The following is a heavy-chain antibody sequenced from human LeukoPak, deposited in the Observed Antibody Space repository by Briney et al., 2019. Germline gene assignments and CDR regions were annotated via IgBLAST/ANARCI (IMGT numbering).Heavy chain of an antibody. Sequence: GGSLRLSCAVSGFTFSTYWMHWVRQAPGKGLVWVSRINSDGSTTTYADSVKGRFTISRDNAKNTLYLQMNSLRAEDTAVYYCARDFSVTHPNYFDYWGQGTLVTVSS. D-gene: IGHD4-17*01. V-gene: IGHV3-74*01. CDR2: INSDGSTT. CDR3: ARDFSVTHPNYFDY. J-gene: IGHJ4*02. CDR1: GFTFSTYW.